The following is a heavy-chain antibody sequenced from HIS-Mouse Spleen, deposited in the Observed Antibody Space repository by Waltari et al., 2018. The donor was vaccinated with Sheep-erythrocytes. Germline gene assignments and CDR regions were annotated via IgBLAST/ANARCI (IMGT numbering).Heavy chain of an antibody. CDR3: AQTGATTPHFDY. CDR1: GGTFSSYA. Sequence: VQSQVQLVQSGAEVKVSCKASGGTFSSYAISWVRQAPGQGLEWMGRIIPTLGKATYAQKFQGRVTITADKSTSTAYMELSSLRSEDTAVYYCAQTGATTPHFDYWGQGTLVTVSS. J-gene: IGHJ4*02. V-gene: IGHV1-69*04. CDR2: IIPTLGKA. D-gene: IGHD1-26*01.